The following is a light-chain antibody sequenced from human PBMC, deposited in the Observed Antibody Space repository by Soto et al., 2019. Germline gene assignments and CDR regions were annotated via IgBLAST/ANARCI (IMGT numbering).Light chain of an antibody. V-gene: IGKV1-6*01. CDR2: AAS. CDR3: LQYYNFSWT. CDR1: QDIRNT. Sequence: AIQMTQSPSSLSASVGDRVAISCRASQDIRNTLAWYQQKPGEAPKLLIFAASNLQSGVPSRFSGSGSVTDFTLAITGLQPEDFATYYGLQYYNFSWTFGQGTKVEVK. J-gene: IGKJ1*01.